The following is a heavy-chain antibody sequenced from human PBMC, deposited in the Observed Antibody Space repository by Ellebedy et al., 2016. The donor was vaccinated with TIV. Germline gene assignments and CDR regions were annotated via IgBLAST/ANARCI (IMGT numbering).Heavy chain of an antibody. V-gene: IGHV1-2*02. D-gene: IGHD2-2*03. CDR1: GYTFTGNY. CDR3: ARGGYCSSTSCPGLSWFDP. J-gene: IGHJ5*02. CDR2: INPNNGGT. Sequence: ASVKVSCXASGYTFTGNYMHWLRQAPGQELEWMGWINPNNGGTKYAQKFQGRVTVTRDTSISTTYMELSRLRSDDTAVYYCARGGYCSSTSCPGLSWFDPWGQGTLVTVSS.